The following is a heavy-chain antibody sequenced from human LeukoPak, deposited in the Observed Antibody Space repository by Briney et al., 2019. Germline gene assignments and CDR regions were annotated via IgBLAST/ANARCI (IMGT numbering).Heavy chain of an antibody. CDR3: ARVTRDSGSWYDY. Sequence: PGGSLRLSCASSDFTFSSYEMRWVRPAPGEGVEWGSYISGRGTTICSEDSVKGRSAISNDNANTSLVLQMNMLRPEDTALYYCARVTRDSGSWYDYWGQGTLVTVSS. V-gene: IGHV3-48*03. D-gene: IGHD6-13*01. CDR2: ISGRGTTI. CDR1: DFTFSSYE. J-gene: IGHJ4*02.